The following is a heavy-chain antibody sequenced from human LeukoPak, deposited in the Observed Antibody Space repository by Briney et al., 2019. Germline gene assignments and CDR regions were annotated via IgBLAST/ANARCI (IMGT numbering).Heavy chain of an antibody. CDR1: GFAVSSNY. CDR2: VYSGGST. V-gene: IGHV3-53*01. CDR3: ARTSSAVNTKGLDS. D-gene: IGHD6-13*01. Sequence: GGSLRLSCVASGFAVSSNYMTWVRQAPGKGLEWVSVVYSGGSTEYADSVKGRFTISRDNSKNTLYLQMNSLRAEDTAVYYCARTSSAVNTKGLDSWGQGTLVTVSS. J-gene: IGHJ4*02.